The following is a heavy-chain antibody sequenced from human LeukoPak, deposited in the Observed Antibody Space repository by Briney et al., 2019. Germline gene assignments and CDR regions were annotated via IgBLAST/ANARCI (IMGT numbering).Heavy chain of an antibody. Sequence: GGSLRLSCAASGFTFSNYGMHYVRQAPGKGLEWIAVISEDGRNKNFADSVKGRLTIARDNSHNTLSLQMNSLKPEDTGVYYCAKDRETTASGTFDYWGQGTLVTVSS. D-gene: IGHD6-13*01. CDR2: ISEDGRNK. CDR1: GFTFSNYG. V-gene: IGHV3-30*18. CDR3: AKDRETTASGTFDY. J-gene: IGHJ4*02.